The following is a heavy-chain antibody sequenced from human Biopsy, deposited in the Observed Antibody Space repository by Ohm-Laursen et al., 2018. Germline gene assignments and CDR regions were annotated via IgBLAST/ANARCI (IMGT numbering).Heavy chain of an antibody. Sequence: SDTLSLTCTVSGDSISSDYWTWIRRPAGKGLEWIGRIYGSGSTNYNPSLRGRVTLSGDTSKNHFSLRLRSVTPADTAIYYCARDRGYYSDRTVPGYFDLWGRGTLVTVSS. CDR2: IYGSGST. V-gene: IGHV4-4*07. CDR1: GDSISSDY. CDR3: ARDRGYYSDRTVPGYFDL. J-gene: IGHJ2*01. D-gene: IGHD3-22*01.